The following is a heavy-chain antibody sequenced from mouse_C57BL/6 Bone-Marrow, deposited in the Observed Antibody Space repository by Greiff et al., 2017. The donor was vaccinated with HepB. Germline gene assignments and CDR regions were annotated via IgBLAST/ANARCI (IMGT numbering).Heavy chain of an antibody. D-gene: IGHD1-1*01. J-gene: IGHJ4*01. CDR2: INPGSGGT. V-gene: IGHV1-54*01. CDR3: VRSGSSSLDD. CDR1: GYAFTNYL. Sequence: QVQLQQSGAELVRPGTSVKVSCKASGYAFTNYLIEWVKQRPGQGLEWIGVINPGSGGTNYNEKFKGKATLTADKSSSTAYMQLSSLTSEDSAVYFCVRSGSSSLDDWGQGTSVTVSS.